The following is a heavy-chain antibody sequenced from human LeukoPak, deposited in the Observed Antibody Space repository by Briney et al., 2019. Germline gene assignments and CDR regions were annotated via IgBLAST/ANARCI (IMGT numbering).Heavy chain of an antibody. CDR1: GGSISQYY. D-gene: IGHD2-15*01. V-gene: IGHV4-59*08. CDR2: IYYSGSI. J-gene: IGHJ4*02. CDR3: AGHGGVGGYCSGGSCRFDY. Sequence: SETLSLTCTVSGGSISQYYWKWVRRPPGKGLEWSGYIYYSGSIHYNRSLNCRVTISVDTSKHPFSLNLSSVTAPDTAVYYCAGHGGVGGYCSGGSCRFDYWGQGTLITVSS.